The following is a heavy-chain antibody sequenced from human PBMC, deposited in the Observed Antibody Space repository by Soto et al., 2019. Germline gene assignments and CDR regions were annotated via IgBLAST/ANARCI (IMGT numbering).Heavy chain of an antibody. CDR2: IWYDGSNK. CDR1: GFTFSSYG. V-gene: IGHV3-33*01. J-gene: IGHJ4*02. Sequence: QVQLVESGGGLVQPGRSLRLSCAASGFTFSSYGMNWVRQAPGKGLEWVAVIWYDGSNKYYADSVKGRFTISRDNSKNTLSLQMNSLRAEDTAVYYCARDSGYSSSWSDYWGQGTLVTVSS. CDR3: ARDSGYSSSWSDY. D-gene: IGHD6-13*01.